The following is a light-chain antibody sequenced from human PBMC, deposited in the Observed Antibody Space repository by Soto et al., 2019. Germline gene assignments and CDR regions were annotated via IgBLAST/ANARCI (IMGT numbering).Light chain of an antibody. CDR1: SSDVGGYNY. CDR2: DVS. J-gene: IGLJ2*01. V-gene: IGLV2-14*03. Sequence: QSALTQPASMSGSPGQSITISCTGTSSDVGGYNYVSWYQQHPGKAPKVIIYDVSNRPSGVSNRFSGSKSGNTASLTISGLQAEDEADYSCSSYTTSSTVVFGGGTKLPS. CDR3: SSYTTSSTVV.